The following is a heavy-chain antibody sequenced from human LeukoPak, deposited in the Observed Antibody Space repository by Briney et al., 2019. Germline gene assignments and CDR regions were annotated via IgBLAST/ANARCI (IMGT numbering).Heavy chain of an antibody. Sequence: ASVKVSCKASGYTFTSYDINWVRQATGQGLEWMGWMNPNSGNTGYAQKFQGRVTMTRNTSISTAYMELSSLRSEDTAVYYCAVYRLGSGSYYYYYGMDVWGQGTTVTVSS. J-gene: IGHJ6*02. CDR2: MNPNSGNT. V-gene: IGHV1-8*01. CDR1: GYTFTSYD. CDR3: AVYRLGSGSYYYYYGMDV. D-gene: IGHD3-10*02.